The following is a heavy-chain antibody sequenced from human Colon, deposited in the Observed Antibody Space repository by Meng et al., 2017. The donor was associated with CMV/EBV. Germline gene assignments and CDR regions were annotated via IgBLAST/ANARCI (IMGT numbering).Heavy chain of an antibody. D-gene: IGHD2-2*01. CDR2: INPGTGTT. J-gene: IGHJ4*02. CDR1: GDSFTKYY. V-gene: IGHV1-46*01. Sequence: ASVKVSCKASGDSFTKYYIHWVRQDPGQGREWMGIINPGTGTTSYGQKFQGRVTMTRDTSTRTVYIELTSLRSDDTAVYYCARDPRPAGTGAYFDLWGQGTRVTVSS. CDR3: ARDPRPAGTGAYFDL.